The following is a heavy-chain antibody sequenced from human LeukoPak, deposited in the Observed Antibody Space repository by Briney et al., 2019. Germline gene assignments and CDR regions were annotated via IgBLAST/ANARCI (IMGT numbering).Heavy chain of an antibody. J-gene: IGHJ4*02. V-gene: IGHV4-39*07. D-gene: IGHD6-19*01. CDR2: IYYSGST. CDR3: AREHSAGVYYFDY. CDR1: GGSISSSSYY. Sequence: SETLSLTCTVSGGSISSSSYYWGWIRQPPGKGLEWIGSIYYSGSTYYNPSLKSRVTISVDTSKNQFSLKLSSVTAADTAVYYCAREHSAGVYYFDYWGQGTLVTVSS.